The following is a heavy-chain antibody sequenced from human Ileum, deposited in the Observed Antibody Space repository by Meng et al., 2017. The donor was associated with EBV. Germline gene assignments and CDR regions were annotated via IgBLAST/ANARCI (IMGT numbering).Heavy chain of an antibody. CDR2: ISYDENIK. Sequence: GQRVESGGGVVQPVRALRVSCEAPGFSFDTFVMHWARQAPGKGLEWVAVISYDENIKFYADSVKGRFTISRDNSKNTLYLQLNSLRPDDTAFYYCTNLSFWGQGTLVTVSS. D-gene: IGHD2/OR15-2a*01. V-gene: IGHV3-30*18. CDR1: GFSFDTFV. CDR3: TNLSF. J-gene: IGHJ4*02.